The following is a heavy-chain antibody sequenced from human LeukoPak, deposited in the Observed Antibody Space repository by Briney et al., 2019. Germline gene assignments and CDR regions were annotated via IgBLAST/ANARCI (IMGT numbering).Heavy chain of an antibody. CDR3: ARYGNGAWLAHYSFDI. V-gene: IGHV3-7*01. D-gene: IGHD6-19*01. CDR2: INQDGREK. Sequence: GGSLRLSCAASGFTFNNYNMNWVRQAPGKGLEWVANINQDGREKYFVDSVKGRFAISRDNAMNSLYLQMNSLRAEDTAVYYCARYGNGAWLAHYSFDIWGQGTMVTVSS. J-gene: IGHJ3*02. CDR1: GFTFNNYN.